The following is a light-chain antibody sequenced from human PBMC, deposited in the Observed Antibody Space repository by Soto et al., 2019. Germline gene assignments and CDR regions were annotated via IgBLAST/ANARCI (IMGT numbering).Light chain of an antibody. CDR2: AAS. CDR3: QQSYSTPRT. Sequence: VHMTQSPSTLSASVGYRVTITCRASQSISSYLNWYQQKQGKAPKLLIYAASSLQSGVPSRFSGSGYGTDFTLTISSLQTEDFATYYCQQSYSTPRTFGQGTKVDIK. V-gene: IGKV1-39*01. J-gene: IGKJ1*01. CDR1: QSISSY.